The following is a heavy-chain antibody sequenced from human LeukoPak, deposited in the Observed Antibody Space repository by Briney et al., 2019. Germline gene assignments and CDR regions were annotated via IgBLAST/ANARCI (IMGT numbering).Heavy chain of an antibody. J-gene: IGHJ4*02. CDR2: ISTSGANI. D-gene: IGHD5-12*01. CDR3: AKASAGYDNFDY. V-gene: IGHV3-23*01. Sequence: GGSLRLSCAASGFIFTSCAMSWVRQAPGKGLEWVSAISTSGANIYYADSVRGRFTISRDNSENTLYLQMNSLRAEDTALYYCAKASAGYDNFDYWGQGTLVTVSS. CDR1: GFIFTSCA.